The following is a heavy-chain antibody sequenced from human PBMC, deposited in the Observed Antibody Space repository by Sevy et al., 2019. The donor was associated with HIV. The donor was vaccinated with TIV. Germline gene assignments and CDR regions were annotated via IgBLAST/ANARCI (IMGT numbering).Heavy chain of an antibody. J-gene: IGHJ4*02. CDR2: VSYGGST. V-gene: IGHV4-39*01. D-gene: IGHD3-22*01. CDR3: ARQKVRSAYYYDTSGRQGKADFDS. CDR1: GGSIGSNSFY. Sequence: SEILSLTCTVSGGSIGSNSFYWGWIRQPPGKELEWIGTVSYGGSTYYNPSLRSRVTISVDASKKQFSLKLGSVTAADTAVYYCARQKVRSAYYYDTSGRQGKADFDSWGQGTLVTVSS.